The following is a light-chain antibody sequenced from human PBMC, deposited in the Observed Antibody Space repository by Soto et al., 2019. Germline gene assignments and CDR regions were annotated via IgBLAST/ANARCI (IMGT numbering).Light chain of an antibody. V-gene: IGKV3-15*01. CDR2: GAS. CDR1: QSISDT. J-gene: IGKJ1*01. CDR3: QQDNNWPWT. Sequence: EIVMTQSPATLSVSPGGRATLSCRASQSISDTLAWYQQKPGQAPRLLIHGASTRATGFPGRFSGSGSGTDFTLTISSLQSEDLAVDYCQQDNNWPWTFGQGTKVEIK.